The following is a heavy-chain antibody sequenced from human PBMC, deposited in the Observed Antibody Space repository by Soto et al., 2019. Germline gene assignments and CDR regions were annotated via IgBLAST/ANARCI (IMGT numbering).Heavy chain of an antibody. CDR2: IYYSGST. CDR1: GGSISSSSYY. CDR3: ARQVDDFWSGYYINYYYYMDV. D-gene: IGHD3-3*01. V-gene: IGHV4-39*01. Sequence: SETLSLTCTVSGGSISSSSYYWGWIRQPPGKGLEWIGSIYYSGSTYYNPSLKSRVTISVDTSKNQISLKLSSVTAADTAVYYCARQVDDFWSGYYINYYYYMDVWGKGTTVTSP. J-gene: IGHJ6*03.